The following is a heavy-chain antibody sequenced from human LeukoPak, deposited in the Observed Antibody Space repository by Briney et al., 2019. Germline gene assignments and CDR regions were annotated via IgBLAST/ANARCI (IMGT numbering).Heavy chain of an antibody. J-gene: IGHJ4*02. CDR1: GFTFSSYA. Sequence: GGSLRLSCAVSGFTFSSYATSWVRQAPGKGLEWVSTISGGGDGTYYADSVKGRFTISRDNSKDTLYLQMNSLRAEDSAVYYCAHGNYFDYWGQGTLVTVSS. CDR3: AHGNYFDY. CDR2: ISGGGDGT. V-gene: IGHV3-23*01. D-gene: IGHD1-14*01.